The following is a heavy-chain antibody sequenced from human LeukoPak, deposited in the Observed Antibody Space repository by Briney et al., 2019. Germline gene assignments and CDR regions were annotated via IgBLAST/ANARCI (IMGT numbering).Heavy chain of an antibody. CDR1: GYTFTGYY. CDR3: ARDPGDGYNPDY. Sequence: ASVKVSCKASGYTFTGYYMHWVRQAPGQGLEWMGWINPNSGGTNYAQKFQGRVTMTRDTSISTAYMELSRLRSDDTAVYYCARDPGDGYNPDYWGQGTLVTVSS. V-gene: IGHV1-2*02. J-gene: IGHJ4*02. CDR2: INPNSGGT. D-gene: IGHD5-24*01.